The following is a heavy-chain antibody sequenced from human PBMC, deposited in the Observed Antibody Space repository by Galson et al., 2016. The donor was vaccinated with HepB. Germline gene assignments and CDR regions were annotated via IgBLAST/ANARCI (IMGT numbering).Heavy chain of an antibody. CDR1: GFTFSSYD. CDR3: AKSPATAGAYEFDS. J-gene: IGHJ4*02. D-gene: IGHD6-13*01. CDR2: ISYDGSVK. Sequence: SLRLSCAASGFTFSSYDMHWVRQAPGKGLEWLALISYDGSVKYYADSVKGRLTIASDNSKNTMYVHMTGLRAEDTAVYYCAKSPATAGAYEFDSWGQGTLVTVSS. V-gene: IGHV3-30*18.